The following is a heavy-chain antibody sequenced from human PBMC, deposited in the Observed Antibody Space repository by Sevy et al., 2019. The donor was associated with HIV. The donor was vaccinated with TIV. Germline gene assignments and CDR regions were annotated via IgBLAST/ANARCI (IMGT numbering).Heavy chain of an antibody. CDR1: GFTFSSYG. CDR3: AKDRNSDGSGGGYYYYYYMDV. J-gene: IGHJ6*03. D-gene: IGHD3-10*01. Sequence: GGSLRLSCAASGFTFSSYGMHWVRQAPGKGLEWVAVISYDGSNKYYADSVKGRFTISRDNSKNTRYLQMNSLRAEDTAVYYCAKDRNSDGSGGGYYYYYYMDVGGKGTTVTVSS. CDR2: ISYDGSNK. V-gene: IGHV3-30*18.